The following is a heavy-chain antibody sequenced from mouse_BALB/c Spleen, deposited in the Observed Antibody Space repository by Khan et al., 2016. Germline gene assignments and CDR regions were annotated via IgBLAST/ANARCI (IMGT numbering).Heavy chain of an antibody. CDR3: ARSLYYGSSYDAMDY. CDR2: IDPANGNT. CDR1: GFNIKDTY. Sequence: VQLQQSGAELVKPGASVKLSCTASGFNIKDTYMHWVKQSPEQGLEWIGRIDPANGNTKYDPKFQGKATITADTSSNTASLQLSSLTSEDTAVYYCARSLYYGSSYDAMDYWGQGTSVTVSS. D-gene: IGHD1-1*01. V-gene: IGHV14-3*02. J-gene: IGHJ4*01.